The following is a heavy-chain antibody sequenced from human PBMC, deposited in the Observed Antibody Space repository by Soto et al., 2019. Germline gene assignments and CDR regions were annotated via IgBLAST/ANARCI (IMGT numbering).Heavy chain of an antibody. V-gene: IGHV3-72*01. Sequence: PGGSLRLSCAASGFTFGGLYMDRVRQAPGKGLEWVGRTRNKANSYTTEYAASVKGRFTISRDDSKNSLYLQMNSLKTEDTAVYYCVRGEGPEDIDYWGQGT. CDR2: TRNKANSYTT. CDR3: VRGEGPEDIDY. CDR1: GFTFGGLY. J-gene: IGHJ4*02. D-gene: IGHD2-15*01.